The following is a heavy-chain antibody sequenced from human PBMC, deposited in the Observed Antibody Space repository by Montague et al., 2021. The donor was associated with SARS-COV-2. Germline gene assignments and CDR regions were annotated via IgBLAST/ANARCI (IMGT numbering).Heavy chain of an antibody. V-gene: IGHV4-39*01. J-gene: IGHJ5*02. CDR1: GGSISISSYY. D-gene: IGHD3-22*01. CDR2: IYYSGST. CDR3: VRGPRITMIVVVITDIWFDP. Sequence: SETLSLTCTVSGGSISISSYYWGWIRQPPGKGLEWIGSIYYSGSTYYNPSLKSRVTISVDTSKNQFSLKLSSVTAADTAVYYCVRGPRITMIVVVITDIWFDPWGQGTLVTVSS.